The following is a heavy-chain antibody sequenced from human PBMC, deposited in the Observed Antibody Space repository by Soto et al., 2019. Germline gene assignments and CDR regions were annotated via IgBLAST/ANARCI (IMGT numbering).Heavy chain of an antibody. V-gene: IGHV3-74*01. CDR3: TRYQAYSSAV. Sequence: VQLVESGGGLVQPGGSLRLSCAASGFDFSNAWMHWVRQAPGKGLVWVSHVNSDGSITTYADSMKGRFTISRDNAKNTVYLQMNSLRVEDTADYYCTRYQAYSSAVWGQGTLVTVSS. J-gene: IGHJ4*02. CDR2: VNSDGSIT. CDR1: GFDFSNAW. D-gene: IGHD2-21*01.